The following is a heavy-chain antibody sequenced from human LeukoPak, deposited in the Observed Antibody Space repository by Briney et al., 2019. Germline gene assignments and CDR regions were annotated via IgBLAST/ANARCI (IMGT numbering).Heavy chain of an antibody. J-gene: IGHJ6*02. CDR2: IYPGDSDT. CDR1: GYSFTSYW. D-gene: IGHD4-17*01. CDR3: AGRDGDLTKAQEDYYYGMDV. V-gene: IGHV5-51*01. Sequence: GESLKISCKGSGYSFTSYWIGWVRQMPGKGLEWMGIIYPGDSDTRYSPSFQGQVTISADKSISTAYLQWSSLKASDTAMYYCAGRDGDLTKAQEDYYYGMDVWGQGTTVTVSS.